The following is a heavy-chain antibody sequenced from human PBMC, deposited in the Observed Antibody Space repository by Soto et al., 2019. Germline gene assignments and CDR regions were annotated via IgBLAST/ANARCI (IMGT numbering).Heavy chain of an antibody. CDR2: IYYSGST. CDR3: ARLAYCGGDCYSGYPNRYYYYGMDV. Sequence: PSETLSPTCTVSGGSISSYYWSWIRQPPGKGLEWIGYIYYSGSTNYNPSLKSRVTISVDTSKNQFSLKLSSVTAADTAVYYCARLAYCGGDCYSGYPNRYYYYGMDVWGQGTTVTVSS. CDR1: GGSISSYY. J-gene: IGHJ6*02. D-gene: IGHD2-21*02. V-gene: IGHV4-59*08.